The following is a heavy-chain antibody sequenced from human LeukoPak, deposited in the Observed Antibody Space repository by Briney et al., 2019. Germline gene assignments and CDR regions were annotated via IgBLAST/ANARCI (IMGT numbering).Heavy chain of an antibody. D-gene: IGHD3-22*01. CDR1: GYTFTGYY. V-gene: IGHV1-8*02. Sequence: GASVKVSCKASGYTFTGYYMHWVRQAPGQGLEWMGWMSPNSDNTGSAEKFRGRFTMTRDTSTDTAFMELSGLGSEDTAIYYCAREGGSGHSYYFDFWGRGTLVTVSS. CDR2: MSPNSDNT. CDR3: AREGGSGHSYYFDF. J-gene: IGHJ4*02.